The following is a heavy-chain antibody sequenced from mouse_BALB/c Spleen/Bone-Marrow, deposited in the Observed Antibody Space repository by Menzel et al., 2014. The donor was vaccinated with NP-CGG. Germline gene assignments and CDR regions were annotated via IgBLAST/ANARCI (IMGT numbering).Heavy chain of an antibody. Sequence: DVQLQESGPGLVKPSQSLSLTCTVTGYSITSDYAWNWIRQSPGNKLEWMGYINYSGSTSYNPSLKSRISIARDTSKNQFFLQLNSVTTEDTATYYCARGSHFDYRGQGTTLTVSS. CDR1: GYSITSDYA. J-gene: IGHJ2*01. CDR3: ARGSHFDY. V-gene: IGHV3-2*02. CDR2: INYSGST.